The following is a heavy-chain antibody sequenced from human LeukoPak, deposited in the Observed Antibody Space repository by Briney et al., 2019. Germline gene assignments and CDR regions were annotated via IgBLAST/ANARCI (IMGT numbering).Heavy chain of an antibody. D-gene: IGHD6-6*01. CDR3: ARDHSSSWSYYYMDV. CDR2: IIPIFGTA. J-gene: IGHJ6*03. CDR1: GGTFSSYA. Sequence: ASVKVSCKSSGGTFSSYAISWVRQAPGQGLEWMGGIIPIFGTANYAQKFQGRVTITTDESTSTAYMELSSLRSEDTAVYYCARDHSSSWSYYYMDVWGKGTTVTVSS. V-gene: IGHV1-69*05.